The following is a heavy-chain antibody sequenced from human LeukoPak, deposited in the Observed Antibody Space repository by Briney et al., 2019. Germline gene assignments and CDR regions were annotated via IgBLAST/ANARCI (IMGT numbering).Heavy chain of an antibody. CDR2: ISPYNRNT. J-gene: IGHJ4*02. Sequence: ASVKVSCKASGYTFINYGISWVRQAPGQELEWMAWISPYNRNTYYAQNLQDRVTLTTDTSTNTAYMELRSLRSEDTAVYYCARVSPKEDSGYDDYWGQGTLVTVSS. CDR1: GYTFINYG. V-gene: IGHV1-18*01. D-gene: IGHD5-12*01. CDR3: ARVSPKEDSGYDDY.